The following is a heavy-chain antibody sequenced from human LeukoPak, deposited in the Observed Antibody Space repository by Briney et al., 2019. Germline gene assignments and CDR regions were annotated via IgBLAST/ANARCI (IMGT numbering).Heavy chain of an antibody. CDR1: GFSFTSYA. J-gene: IGHJ6*03. CDR2: TTTGSSYI. CDR3: ARVEATTARSYYYYYMDV. Sequence: GGSLRLSCSASGFSFTSYAMNWVRQAPGKGLERVSSTTTGSSYIYYADSVRGRFSVSRDNAKHSLYLEMNSLRAEDTAVYYCARVEATTARSYYYYYMDVWGKGTTVTVSS. V-gene: IGHV3-21*06. D-gene: IGHD1-1*01.